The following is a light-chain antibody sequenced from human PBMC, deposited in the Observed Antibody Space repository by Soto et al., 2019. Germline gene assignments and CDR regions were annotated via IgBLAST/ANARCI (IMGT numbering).Light chain of an antibody. J-gene: IGKJ4*01. CDR1: QSLTNSF. Sequence: TQSPGTLSLSPGERATLSCRASQSLTNSFMAWYQQKPGKAPNLLIYDASSLESGVPSRFSGSESGTEFTLTISSLQPDDFATYYCQQYNSYPLTFGGGTKVDIK. CDR2: DAS. V-gene: IGKV1-5*01. CDR3: QQYNSYPLT.